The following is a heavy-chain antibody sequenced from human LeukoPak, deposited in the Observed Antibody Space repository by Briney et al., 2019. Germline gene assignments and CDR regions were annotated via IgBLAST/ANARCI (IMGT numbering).Heavy chain of an antibody. Sequence: SETLSLTCNVSGGSISSYYWRWIRQPPGKGLEWIGYIYYSGSTNYNPSLKSRVTISVDTSKNQFSLKLSSVTAADTAVYYCARLQGDYVFYYYYMDVWGKGTTVTISS. D-gene: IGHD4-17*01. CDR3: ARLQGDYVFYYYYMDV. J-gene: IGHJ6*03. CDR1: GGSISSYY. V-gene: IGHV4-59*12. CDR2: IYYSGST.